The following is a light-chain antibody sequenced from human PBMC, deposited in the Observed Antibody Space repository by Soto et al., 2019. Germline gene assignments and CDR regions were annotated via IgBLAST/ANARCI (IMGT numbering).Light chain of an antibody. Sequence: DIQMTQSPSSLSASVGDRVTITCQASQDISNYLNWYQQKPGKAPKLLIYDASNLETGVPSRFSGSGSGTDFTFTISSLQPEDIATYYCQQYDNLPRASITFGQGTRLEIK. J-gene: IGKJ5*01. CDR3: QQYDNLPRASIT. CDR1: QDISNY. CDR2: DAS. V-gene: IGKV1-33*01.